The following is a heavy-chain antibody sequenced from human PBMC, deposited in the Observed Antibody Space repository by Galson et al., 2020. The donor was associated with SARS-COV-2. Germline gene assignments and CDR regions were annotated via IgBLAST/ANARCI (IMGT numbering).Heavy chain of an antibody. J-gene: IGHJ4*02. V-gene: IGHV3-30*04. Sequence: GGSLRLSCAASGFTFSNYVMHWVRQAPGKGPEWVAVISSDGSNSFYADSLKGRFTISRDNSKSTLYLQMNSLRAEDTAVYYWARGGECELPYYFDYWGQGTLVTVSS. CDR2: ISSDGSNS. CDR3: ARGGECELPYYFDY. CDR1: GFTFSNYV. D-gene: IGHD1-26*01.